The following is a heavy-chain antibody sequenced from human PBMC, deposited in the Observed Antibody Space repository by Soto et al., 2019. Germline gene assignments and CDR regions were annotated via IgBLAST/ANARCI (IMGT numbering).Heavy chain of an antibody. CDR1: GYSFTSYW. D-gene: IGHD3-10*01. CDR3: AGNYGSGSYYNLYAFDI. V-gene: IGHV5-51*01. CDR2: IYPGDSDT. Sequence: GESLKISCKGSGYSFTSYWIGWVRQMPGKGLEWMGIIYPGDSDTRYSPSFQGQVTISADKSISTAYLQWSSLKASDTAMYYCAGNYGSGSYYNLYAFDIWGQGTMVTVSS. J-gene: IGHJ3*02.